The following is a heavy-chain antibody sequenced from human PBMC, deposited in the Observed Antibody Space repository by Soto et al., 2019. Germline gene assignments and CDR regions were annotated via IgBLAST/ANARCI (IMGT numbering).Heavy chain of an antibody. V-gene: IGHV3-21*01. CDR1: GFIFSSYS. CDR3: ARDKSHYMDV. CDR2: ISSSGSYT. Sequence: GGSLRLSCATSGFIFSSYSMNWVRQAPGEGLEWISLISSSGSYTYYADSVKGRFTISRDDAKNSLYLQMNSLRAEDTAIYYCARDKSHYMDVWGRGATVTVSS. J-gene: IGHJ6*03.